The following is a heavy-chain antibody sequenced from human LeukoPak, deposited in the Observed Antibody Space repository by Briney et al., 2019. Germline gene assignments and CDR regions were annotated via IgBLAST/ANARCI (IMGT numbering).Heavy chain of an antibody. V-gene: IGHV4-59*08. CDR3: ATRGSGWLYYFDY. J-gene: IGHJ4*02. D-gene: IGHD6-19*01. CDR2: IYYSGST. CDR1: GGSISSYY. Sequence: SETLSLTCTVSGGSISSYYWSWIRQPPGKGLEWIGYIYYSGSTNYNPSLKSRVTISVDTSKNQFSLKLSSVTAADTAVYYCATRGSGWLYYFDYWGQGTLVTVSS.